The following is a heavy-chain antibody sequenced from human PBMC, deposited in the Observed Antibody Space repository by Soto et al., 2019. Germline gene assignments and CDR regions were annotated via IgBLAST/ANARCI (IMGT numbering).Heavy chain of an antibody. J-gene: IGHJ6*02. CDR3: ASVGATYYYYGMDV. V-gene: IGHV4-39*01. CDR1: GGSISSSSYY. CDR2: IYYSGST. D-gene: IGHD1-26*01. Sequence: PSETLSLTCTVSGGSISSSSYYWGWIRQPPGKGLEWIGSIYYSGSTYYNPSLKSRVTISVDTSKSQFSLKMRSVTAADTAVYYCASVGATYYYYGMDVWGQGTTVTVSS.